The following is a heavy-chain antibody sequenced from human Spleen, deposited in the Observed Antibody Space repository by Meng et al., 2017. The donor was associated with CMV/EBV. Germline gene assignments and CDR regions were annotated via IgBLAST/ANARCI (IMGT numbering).Heavy chain of an antibody. Sequence: SLKISCAASGFIFDDHAMHWVRQAPGKGLEWVSCISWNSGITGYADSVKGRFTISRDNAKNSLYLQMNSLRAEDMAWYYCAKVLKKYYNYYSMDVWGQGTTVTVSS. D-gene: IGHD3-3*01. CDR3: AKVLKKYYNYYSMDV. V-gene: IGHV3-9*03. CDR1: GFIFDDHA. CDR2: ISWNSGIT. J-gene: IGHJ6*02.